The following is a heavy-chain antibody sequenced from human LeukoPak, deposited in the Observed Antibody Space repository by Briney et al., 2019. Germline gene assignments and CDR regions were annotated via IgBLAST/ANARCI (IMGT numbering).Heavy chain of an antibody. Sequence: PGGSLRLSCAASGFTFSSYWMSWVRQAPGKGLEWVANIKQDGSAKYYVDSVKGRFTISRDNAKNSLYLQMNSLRAEDTAVYYCARESGRYCSSPSCSTSMGYYYYYMDVWGKGTTVTVSS. CDR1: GFTFSSYW. CDR2: IKQDGSAK. V-gene: IGHV3-7*01. D-gene: IGHD2-2*01. CDR3: ARESGRYCSSPSCSTSMGYYYYYMDV. J-gene: IGHJ6*03.